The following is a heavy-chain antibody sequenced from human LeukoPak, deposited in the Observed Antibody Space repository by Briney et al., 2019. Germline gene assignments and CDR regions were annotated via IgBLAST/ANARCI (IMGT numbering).Heavy chain of an antibody. Sequence: GGSLRLSCEASGFTFSLYWMSWVRQAPGKGLEWVANIKQDGSEKYYVDSVKGRFTISSDNAKNSLYLQMNSLRADDTAVYYCARDGDTSGYTDWGQGTLVTVSS. CDR1: GFTFSLYW. J-gene: IGHJ4*02. CDR2: IKQDGSEK. D-gene: IGHD3-22*01. CDR3: ARDGDTSGYTD. V-gene: IGHV3-7*01.